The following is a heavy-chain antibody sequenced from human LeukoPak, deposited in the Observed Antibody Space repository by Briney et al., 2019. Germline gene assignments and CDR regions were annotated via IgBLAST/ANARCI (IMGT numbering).Heavy chain of an antibody. CDR2: INHSGST. J-gene: IGHJ4*02. D-gene: IGHD6-19*01. CDR1: GGSISSYY. Sequence: SETLSLTCTVSGGSISSYYWSWIRQPPGKGLEWIGEINHSGSTNYNPSLNSRVTISVYTSQNQFSLKLSSVTAADTAVYYCARGGLDSSGWYGTFDYWGQGTLVTVSS. V-gene: IGHV4-34*01. CDR3: ARGGLDSSGWYGTFDY.